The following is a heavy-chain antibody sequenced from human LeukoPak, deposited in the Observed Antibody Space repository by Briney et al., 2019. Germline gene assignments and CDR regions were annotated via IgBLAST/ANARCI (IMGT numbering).Heavy chain of an antibody. J-gene: IGHJ4*02. CDR1: GGSISSYY. Sequence: SETLSLTCTVSGGSISSYYWSWIRQPAGKGLEWIGRIYTSGSTNCNPSLQSRVTISVDTSNNQFSLKLSSVTAVDSAVYYCARASVPAAGGDRILDYWGQGALVTV. CDR3: ARASVPAAGGDRILDY. CDR2: IYTSGST. D-gene: IGHD6-13*01. V-gene: IGHV4-4*07.